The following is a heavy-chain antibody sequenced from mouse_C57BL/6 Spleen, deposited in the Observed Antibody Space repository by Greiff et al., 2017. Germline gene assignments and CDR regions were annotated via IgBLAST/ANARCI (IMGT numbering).Heavy chain of an antibody. V-gene: IGHV1-26*01. J-gene: IGHJ3*01. Sequence: VQLQQSGPELVKPGASVKISCKASGYTFTDYYMNWVKQSHGKSLEWIGDINPNNGGTSYNQKFKGKATLTVDKSSSTAYMELRSLTSEDSAVYYCAGGGNYWFAYWGQGTLVTVSA. CDR3: AGGGNYWFAY. D-gene: IGHD2-1*01. CDR1: GYTFTDYY. CDR2: INPNNGGT.